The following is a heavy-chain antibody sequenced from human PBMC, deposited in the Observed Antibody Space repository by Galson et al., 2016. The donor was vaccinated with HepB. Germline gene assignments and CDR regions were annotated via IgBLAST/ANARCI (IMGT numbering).Heavy chain of an antibody. Sequence: ETLSLTCTVSGGSMDTYCWSWIRQSPGKRLEWIGYVFHDAGTGYNPPLKSRVTVSLDKSRKQFSLKVNSGSAADPAVYFCARERGRLVDYWGQGTLVPVSS. V-gene: IGHV4-59*01. J-gene: IGHJ4*02. CDR2: VFHDAGT. CDR1: GGSMDTYC. CDR3: ARERGRLVDY. D-gene: IGHD3-9*01.